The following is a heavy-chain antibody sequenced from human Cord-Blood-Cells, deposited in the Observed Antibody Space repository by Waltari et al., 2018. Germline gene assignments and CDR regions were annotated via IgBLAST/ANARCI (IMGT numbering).Heavy chain of an antibody. V-gene: IGHV4-34*01. Sequence: QVQLQQWGAGLLKPSEPLSLTCAVYGWSFSGYYWSWVRQPPGKGLEWIGELNHSGSTNYNPSLKSRVTISVDTSKNQFSLKLSSVTAADTAVYYCASDYYGSGSYDYWGQGTLVTVSS. D-gene: IGHD3-10*01. CDR1: GWSFSGYY. CDR2: LNHSGST. CDR3: ASDYYGSGSYDY. J-gene: IGHJ4*02.